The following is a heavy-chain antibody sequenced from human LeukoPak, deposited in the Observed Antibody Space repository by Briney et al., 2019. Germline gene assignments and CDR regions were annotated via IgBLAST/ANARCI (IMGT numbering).Heavy chain of an antibody. CDR1: GYTFTRQW. CDR3: ARLSYSTVDWFDP. V-gene: IGHV5-51*01. CDR2: IYPGDSDT. J-gene: IGHJ5*02. Sequence: GESLKISCKGSGYTFTRQWIGWVRQMPGKGLEWMGMIYPGDSDTRYSPSFQGQVTFSADKSISTAYLQWSSLKASDTAMYYCARLSYSTVDWFDPWGQGTLVTVSS. D-gene: IGHD2-21*01.